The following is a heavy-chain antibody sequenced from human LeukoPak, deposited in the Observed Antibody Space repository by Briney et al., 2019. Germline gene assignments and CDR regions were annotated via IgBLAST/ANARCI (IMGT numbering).Heavy chain of an antibody. V-gene: IGHV1-18*01. CDR3: ARPLYGSGSYYPDY. D-gene: IGHD3-10*01. CDR1: GYTFTSYG. J-gene: IGHJ4*02. Sequence: GASVKVSCKASGYTFTSYGISWARQAPGQGLEWMGWISAYNGNTNYAQKLQGRVTMTTDTSTSTAYMELRSLRSDDTAVYYCARPLYGSGSYYPDYWGQGTLVTVSS. CDR2: ISAYNGNT.